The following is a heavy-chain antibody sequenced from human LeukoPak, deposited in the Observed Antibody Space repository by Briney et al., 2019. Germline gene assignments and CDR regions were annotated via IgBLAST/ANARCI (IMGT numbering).Heavy chain of an antibody. CDR3: ARDFFTVAAGGRSLEYNWFDS. V-gene: IGHV4-39*07. D-gene: IGHD6-13*01. CDR1: GGSITSSSYY. CDR2: VYYSGST. Sequence: SETLSLTCTVSGGSITSSSYYWGWIRQPPGKGLEWIGSVYYSGSTYYNPSLKSRVTMSVDTSKNQFSLKLSSVTAADTAVYYCARDFFTVAAGGRSLEYNWFDSWGRGTLVTVSS. J-gene: IGHJ5*01.